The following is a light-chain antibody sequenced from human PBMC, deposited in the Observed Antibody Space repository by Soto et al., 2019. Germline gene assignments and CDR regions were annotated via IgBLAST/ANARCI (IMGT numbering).Light chain of an antibody. CDR1: SSNIGAGYD. J-gene: IGLJ1*01. V-gene: IGLV1-40*01. Sequence: QSVLTQPPSVSGAPGQRVNISCTGSSSNIGAGYDVHWYQQLPGTAPKLLIYGNSNRPSGVPDRFSGSKSGTSASLAITGLQAEDEADYYCQSYASSLSGYVFGTGTKLTVL. CDR3: QSYASSLSGYV. CDR2: GNS.